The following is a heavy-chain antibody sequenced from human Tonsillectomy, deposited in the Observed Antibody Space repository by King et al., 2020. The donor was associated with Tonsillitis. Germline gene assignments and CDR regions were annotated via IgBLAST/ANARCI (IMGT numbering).Heavy chain of an antibody. D-gene: IGHD2-15*01. CDR3: ARGGVVVVAASYYYGKDV. Sequence: QLQESGPGLVKPSETLSLTCTVSGGSISSYYWSWIRQPPGKGLEWIGYIYYSGSTNYNPSLKSRVTISVDTFKNQFSLKLSSVTAADTAVYYCARGGVVVVAASYYYGKDVWGQGTTVTVSS. J-gene: IGHJ6*02. CDR2: IYYSGST. V-gene: IGHV4-59*01. CDR1: GGSISSYY.